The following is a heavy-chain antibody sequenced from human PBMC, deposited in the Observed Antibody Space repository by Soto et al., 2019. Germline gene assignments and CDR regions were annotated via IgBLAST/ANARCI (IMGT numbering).Heavy chain of an antibody. D-gene: IGHD2-2*02. CDR1: GYTFTSYT. CDR3: ARDGPTSSCYTY. J-gene: IGHJ4*02. V-gene: IGHV1-3*01. Sequence: SVKVSCKASGYTFTSYTIHWVRQAPGQSLEWMGWVSGGTGNTKNSQKFQGRVTITRDTSATTAYMELSSLKSEDTAVYYCARDGPTSSCYTYWGQGTLVTVSS. CDR2: VSGGTGNT.